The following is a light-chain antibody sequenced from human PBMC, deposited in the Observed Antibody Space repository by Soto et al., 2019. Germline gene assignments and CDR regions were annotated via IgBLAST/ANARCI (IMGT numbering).Light chain of an antibody. CDR2: EVA. V-gene: IGLV2-8*01. J-gene: IGLJ2*01. CDR1: SSDIGDYNY. Sequence: QSVLTQPPSASGSPGQSVTISCTGTSSDIGDYNYVSWYQQHPGKAPKLIIYEVAKRPLRVPARFSGSKSGNTASLTVSGLQAEDEADYYCSSYAGNNNFIFGGGTNSPS. CDR3: SSYAGNNNFI.